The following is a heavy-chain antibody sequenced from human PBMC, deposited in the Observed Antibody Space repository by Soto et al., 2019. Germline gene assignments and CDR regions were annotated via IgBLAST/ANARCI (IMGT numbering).Heavy chain of an antibody. CDR3: VGGHCISTSCYTYYYYGMDV. V-gene: IGHV1-69*12. CDR1: GGTFSSYA. J-gene: IGHJ6*02. D-gene: IGHD2-2*02. Sequence: QVQLVQSGAEVKKPGSSVKVSCKASGGTFSSYAISWVRQAPGQGLEWMGGIIPIFGIVNHAQKFQGRVTITADESTSTAYMELSSLRSEDTAVYYCVGGHCISTSCYTYYYYGMDVWGQGTTVTVSS. CDR2: IIPIFGIV.